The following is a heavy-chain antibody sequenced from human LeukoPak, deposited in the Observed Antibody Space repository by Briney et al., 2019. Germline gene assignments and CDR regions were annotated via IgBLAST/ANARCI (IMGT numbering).Heavy chain of an antibody. V-gene: IGHV4-59*01. CDR1: GGSFSSYY. CDR2: IYYSGST. D-gene: IGHD6-6*01. CDR3: ARVDPDSSSTLEVFDY. J-gene: IGHJ4*02. Sequence: SETLSLTCTVSGGSFSSYYWSWIRQPPGKGLEWIGYIYYSGSTNYNPSLKSRVTISVDTSKNQFSLKLSSVTAADTAVYYCARVDPDSSSTLEVFDYWGQGTLVTVSS.